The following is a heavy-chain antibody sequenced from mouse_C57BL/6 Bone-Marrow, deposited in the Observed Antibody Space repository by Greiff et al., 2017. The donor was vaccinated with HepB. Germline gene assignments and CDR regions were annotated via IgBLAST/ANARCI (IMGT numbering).Heavy chain of an antibody. D-gene: IGHD2-1*01. CDR1: GYTFTSYW. CDR3: ARGDGKSYWYFDV. J-gene: IGHJ1*03. Sequence: QVQLQQPGAELVRPGSSVKLSCKASGYTFTSYWMDWVKQRPGQGLEWIGNIYPSDSETHYNQKFKDKATLTVDKSSSTAYMQLSSLTSEDSAVYYGARGDGKSYWYFDVWGTGTTVTVSS. CDR2: IYPSDSET. V-gene: IGHV1-61*01.